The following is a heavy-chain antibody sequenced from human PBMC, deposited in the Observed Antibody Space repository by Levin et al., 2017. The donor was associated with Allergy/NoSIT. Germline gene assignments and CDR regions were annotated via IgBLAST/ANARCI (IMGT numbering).Heavy chain of an antibody. CDR2: IIPILGIA. D-gene: IGHD5-24*01. CDR1: GGTFNGYA. V-gene: IGHV1-69*04. Sequence: SVKVSCKASGGTFNGYAISWVRQAPGQGLEWMGRIIPILGIANYAQKFQGRVTITADKSTSTAYMELSSLRSEDTAVYYCAARMVDGYNHFDYWGQGTLVTVSS. CDR3: AARMVDGYNHFDY. J-gene: IGHJ4*02.